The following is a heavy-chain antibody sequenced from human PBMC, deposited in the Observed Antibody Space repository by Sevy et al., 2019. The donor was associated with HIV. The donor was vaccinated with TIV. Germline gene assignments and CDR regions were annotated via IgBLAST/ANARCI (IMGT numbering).Heavy chain of an antibody. D-gene: IGHD2-21*01. Sequence: ASVKVSCKASGYTFTGYYMHWMRQAPGQGLEWMGWINPDSGGPIYAPKFQGRVTLTRDTSISTAYMDLSTLKSDDTAVYYCGRDDRDGYFEYWGQGTLVTVSS. CDR2: INPDSGGP. V-gene: IGHV1-2*02. J-gene: IGHJ4*02. CDR1: GYTFTGYY. CDR3: GRDDRDGYFEY.